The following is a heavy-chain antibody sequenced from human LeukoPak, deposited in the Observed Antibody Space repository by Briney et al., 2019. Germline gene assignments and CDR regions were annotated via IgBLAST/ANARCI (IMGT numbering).Heavy chain of an antibody. J-gene: IGHJ4*02. CDR2: IYYSGST. V-gene: IGHV4-59*11. CDR3: ARDARYYDFWSGHPGGFDY. D-gene: IGHD3-3*01. Sequence: PSETLSLTCTVSGGSISSHYWSWIRQPPGKALEWIGYIYYSGSTNYNPSLKSRVTISVDTSKNQFSLKLSSVTAADTAVYYCARDARYYDFWSGHPGGFDYWGQGTLVTVSS. CDR1: GGSISSHY.